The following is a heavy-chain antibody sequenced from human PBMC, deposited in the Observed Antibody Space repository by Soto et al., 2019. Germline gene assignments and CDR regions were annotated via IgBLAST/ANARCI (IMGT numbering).Heavy chain of an antibody. V-gene: IGHV1-2*02. Sequence: VSVKVSCKASGYTFTGYYMHWVRQAPGQGLEWMGWINPNSGGTNYAQKFQGRVTMTRDTSISTAYMELSRLRSDDTAVYYCARARGIAAAGTNYYYGMDVWGQGTTVTVSS. CDR2: INPNSGGT. CDR3: ARARGIAAAGTNYYYGMDV. D-gene: IGHD6-13*01. CDR1: GYTFTGYY. J-gene: IGHJ6*02.